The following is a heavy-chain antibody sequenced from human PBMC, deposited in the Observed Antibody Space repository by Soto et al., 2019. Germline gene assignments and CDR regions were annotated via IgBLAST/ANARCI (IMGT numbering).Heavy chain of an antibody. D-gene: IGHD6-13*01. J-gene: IGHJ5*02. V-gene: IGHV3-11*05. CDR2: ISSSGSYT. Sequence: QVQLVESGGGLVKSGGSLRLSCAASGFTFSDYYMTWIRQSPGKGLEYISYISSSGSYTNNADSVKGRFTISRDNAKNSLYLQMNSLRDEETAVYYCARGGRAAAATVWFDPWGQGTLVTVSS. CDR3: ARGGRAAAATVWFDP. CDR1: GFTFSDYY.